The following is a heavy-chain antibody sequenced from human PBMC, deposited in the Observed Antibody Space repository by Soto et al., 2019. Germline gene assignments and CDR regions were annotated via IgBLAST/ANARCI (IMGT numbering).Heavy chain of an antibody. CDR1: GGSISSGGYY. CDR3: ARGYTAMVNFDY. D-gene: IGHD5-18*01. V-gene: IGHV4-31*03. Sequence: SETLSLTCTVSGGSISSGGYYWSWIRQHPGKGLEWIGYIYYSGSTYYNPSLKSRVTISVDTSKNQFSLELSSVTAADTAVYYCARGYTAMVNFDYWGQGTLVTVSS. CDR2: IYYSGST. J-gene: IGHJ4*02.